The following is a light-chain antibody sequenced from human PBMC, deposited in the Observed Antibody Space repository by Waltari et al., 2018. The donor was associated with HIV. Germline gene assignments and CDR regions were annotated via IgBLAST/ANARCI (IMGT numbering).Light chain of an antibody. CDR3: AAWDDSLNVVV. CDR2: SNT. V-gene: IGLV1-44*01. CDR1: SSYIGSNT. J-gene: IGLJ2*01. Sequence: QSVLTQPPSASGTPAQRATISCSGSSSYIGSNTVNWYQQPPGTAPKLLIYSNTQRPSGVPDRFSGSKSGTSASLAISGLQSEDEADYYCAAWDDSLNVVVFGGGTKLTVL.